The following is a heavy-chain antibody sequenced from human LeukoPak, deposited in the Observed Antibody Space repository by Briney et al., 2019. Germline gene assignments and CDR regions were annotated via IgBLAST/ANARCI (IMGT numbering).Heavy chain of an antibody. CDR3: ARGILWFGEFPGNWFDP. D-gene: IGHD3-10*01. V-gene: IGHV4-59*01. CDR1: GGSISSYY. J-gene: IGHJ5*02. CDR2: IYYSGST. Sequence: PSETLSLTCTVSGGSISSYYWSWIRQPPGKGLEWIGYIYYSGSTNYNPSLKSRVTVSVDTSKNQFSLRLRSVTAADTAVYYCARGILWFGEFPGNWFDPWGQGTLVTVSS.